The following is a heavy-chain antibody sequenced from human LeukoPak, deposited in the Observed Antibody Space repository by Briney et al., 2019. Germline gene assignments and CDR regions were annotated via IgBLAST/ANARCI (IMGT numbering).Heavy chain of an antibody. CDR3: ARLVQLERREDY. CDR2: IDPSDSYT. CDR1: GYILTTYW. V-gene: IGHV5-10-1*01. D-gene: IGHD1-1*01. Sequence: GESLKISCKGSGYILTTYWISWVRQMPGKGLEWMGRIDPSDSYTNYSPSFQGHVTISADKSISTAYLQWSSLKASDTAMYYCARLVQLERREDYWGQGTLVTVSS. J-gene: IGHJ4*02.